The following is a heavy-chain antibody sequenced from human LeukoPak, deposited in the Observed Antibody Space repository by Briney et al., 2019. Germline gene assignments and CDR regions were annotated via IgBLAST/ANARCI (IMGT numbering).Heavy chain of an antibody. D-gene: IGHD3-3*01. V-gene: IGHV3-74*01. Sequence: PGGSLRHSCAASGFTFNRNWMHWVRQAPGKGLVWVSLIKSDGTGTSYADSVKGRFTISRDNAKNTLYLQMNSLRAEDTAVYYCARDSGFSPDYWGQGTLVIVSS. CDR3: ARDSGFSPDY. J-gene: IGHJ4*02. CDR1: GFTFNRNW. CDR2: IKSDGTGT.